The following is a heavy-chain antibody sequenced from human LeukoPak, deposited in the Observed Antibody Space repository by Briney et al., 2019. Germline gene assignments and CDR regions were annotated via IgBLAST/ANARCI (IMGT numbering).Heavy chain of an antibody. J-gene: IGHJ4*02. CDR1: GGSISSSSYY. CDR2: VYYTGAS. V-gene: IGHV4-39*07. CDR3: ARGAPPQN. Sequence: PSETLSLTCTVSGGSISSSSYYWGWIRQPPGKGLEWIGSVYYTGASYYNPSLKSRVSISIDTSKKHFSLKLTSVTAADTAVYYCARGAPPQNWGQGTLVTVSS.